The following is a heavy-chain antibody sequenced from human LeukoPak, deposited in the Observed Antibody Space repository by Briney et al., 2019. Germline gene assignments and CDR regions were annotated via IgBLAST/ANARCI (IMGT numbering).Heavy chain of an antibody. J-gene: IGHJ5*02. CDR1: GGSFSGYY. D-gene: IGHD6-13*01. V-gene: IGHV4-34*01. CDR3: AKKGGGQLVNTRRWFDP. CDR2: INHSGSI. Sequence: PSETLSLTCTVYGGSFSGYYWSWIRQPPGRGLEWIGEINHSGSINYNPSLKSRVTISVDTSKNQFSLKLSSVTAADTAVYYCAKKGGGQLVNTRRWFDPWGQGTLVTVSS.